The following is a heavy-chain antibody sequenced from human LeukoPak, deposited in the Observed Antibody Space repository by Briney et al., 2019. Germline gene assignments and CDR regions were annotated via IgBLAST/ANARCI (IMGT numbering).Heavy chain of an antibody. J-gene: IGHJ4*02. CDR1: GFTFSSYA. Sequence: GGSLRLSCAASGFTFSSYAMSWVRQAPGKGLEWVSAISGSGGGTYYADSVKGRFTISRDNSKITLYLQMNSLRAEGTAVYYCAKDRVNSIPFDYWGQGTLVTVSS. D-gene: IGHD3-3*02. CDR2: ISGSGGGT. CDR3: AKDRVNSIPFDY. V-gene: IGHV3-23*01.